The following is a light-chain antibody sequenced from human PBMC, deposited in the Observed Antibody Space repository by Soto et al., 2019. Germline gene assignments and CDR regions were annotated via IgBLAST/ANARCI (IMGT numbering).Light chain of an antibody. Sequence: ETVLTQSPATLSVSPGERVTLSCRASETVSNFLAWYQHKPGQAPRLLIYASSNRATGIPDRFSGSGSGTDFTLTISGLEPEDFAVYYCQQYASSPETFGQGTKVDIK. CDR3: QQYASSPET. J-gene: IGKJ1*01. V-gene: IGKV3-20*01. CDR2: ASS. CDR1: ETVSNF.